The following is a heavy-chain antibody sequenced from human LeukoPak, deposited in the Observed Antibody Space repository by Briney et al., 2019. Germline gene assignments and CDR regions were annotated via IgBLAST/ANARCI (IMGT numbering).Heavy chain of an antibody. CDR3: STATYSSGYHYFES. CDR1: GFTFSSYE. Sequence: AGGSLRLSCAASGFTFSSYEMNWLRQAPGRGLKWVSYISSSGSTIYSADSVKGRFTISRDSAKNSLYLQMNTLRAEDTAVYFCSTATYSSGYHYFESWGQGTLVTVSS. J-gene: IGHJ4*02. V-gene: IGHV3-48*03. D-gene: IGHD5-18*01. CDR2: ISSSGSTI.